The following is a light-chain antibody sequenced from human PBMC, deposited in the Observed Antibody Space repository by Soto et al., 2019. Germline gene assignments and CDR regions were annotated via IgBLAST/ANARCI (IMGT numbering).Light chain of an antibody. CDR3: QQRSNWLYT. J-gene: IGKJ2*01. Sequence: EIVLTQSPATLSLSPGERATLSCRASQSVSSYLAWYQQEPGQAPRLLIYDASNRATGIPARFSRSGSGTDFTLTISSLEPEDFAVYYCQQRSNWLYTFGQGTKVDIK. V-gene: IGKV3-11*01. CDR2: DAS. CDR1: QSVSSY.